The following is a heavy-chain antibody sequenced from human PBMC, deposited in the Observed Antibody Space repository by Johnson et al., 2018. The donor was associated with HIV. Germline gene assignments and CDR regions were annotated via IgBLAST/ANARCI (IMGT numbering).Heavy chain of an antibody. CDR2: IYSGGST. J-gene: IGHJ3*01. D-gene: IGHD2-21*01. CDR3: AKVDCGGDTCAGYDPFDL. V-gene: IGHV3-53*01. CDR1: KLTFSNYA. Sequence: VQLVESGGGLIQPGGSLRLSCAASKLTFSNYAMTWVRQAPGKGLECVSGIYSGGSTYYADSVKGRFTISRDNAKYTVDLQMNSLRVEDTAVYYCAKVDCGGDTCAGYDPFDLWGQGTLVTVSS.